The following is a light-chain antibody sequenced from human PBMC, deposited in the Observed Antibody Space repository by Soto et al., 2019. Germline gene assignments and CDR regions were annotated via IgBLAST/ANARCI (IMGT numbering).Light chain of an antibody. Sequence: EIVLTQSPATLSLSPGERDTLSCRASQSVSSYLAWYQQKPGQAPRLLIYDASNRASGIPARVSGSGSGTDFTLVIRILEHEDFAVYYCQQRSNWLTFGGGTKVEIK. J-gene: IGKJ4*01. V-gene: IGKV3-11*01. CDR3: QQRSNWLT. CDR2: DAS. CDR1: QSVSSY.